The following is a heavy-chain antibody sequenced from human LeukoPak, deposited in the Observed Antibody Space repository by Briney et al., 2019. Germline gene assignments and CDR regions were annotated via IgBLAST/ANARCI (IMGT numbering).Heavy chain of an antibody. CDR1: GFTVSSNY. J-gene: IGHJ4*02. CDR3: ARGTALDY. CDR2: ISSSSSYI. Sequence: GGSLRLSCAASGFTVSSNYMSWVRQAPGKGLEWVSSISSSSSYIYYADSVKGRFTISRDNAKNSLYLQMNSLRAEDTAVYYCARGTALDYWGQGTLVTVSS. V-gene: IGHV3-21*01.